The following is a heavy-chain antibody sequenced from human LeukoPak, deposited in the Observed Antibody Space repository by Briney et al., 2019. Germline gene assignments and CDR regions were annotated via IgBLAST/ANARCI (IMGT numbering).Heavy chain of an antibody. V-gene: IGHV1-46*01. CDR3: ARGSTGYCSSTSCYLYYYYMDV. Sequence: ASVKVSCKASGYTFTSYYMHWVRQAPGQGLEWMGIINPSGGSTSYAQKFQGRVTMTRDTSISTAYMELSRLRFDDTAVYYCARGSTGYCSSTSCYLYYYYMDVWGKGTTVTVSS. J-gene: IGHJ6*03. CDR2: INPSGGST. CDR1: GYTFTSYY. D-gene: IGHD2-2*03.